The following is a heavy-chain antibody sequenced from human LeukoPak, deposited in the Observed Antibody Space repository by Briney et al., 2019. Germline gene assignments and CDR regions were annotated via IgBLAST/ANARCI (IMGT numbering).Heavy chain of an antibody. Sequence: GESLKISCKGSGYSFTSYWTGWVRQAPGKGLEWVSIIYYDGRDKYYADSVKGRFTVSRDNSKNTLYLQMNSLRDEDTAVYYCATDRSLSYFDYWGQGTLVTVSS. CDR2: IYYDGRDK. CDR1: GYSFTSYW. V-gene: IGHV3-33*01. J-gene: IGHJ4*02. CDR3: ATDRSLSYFDY.